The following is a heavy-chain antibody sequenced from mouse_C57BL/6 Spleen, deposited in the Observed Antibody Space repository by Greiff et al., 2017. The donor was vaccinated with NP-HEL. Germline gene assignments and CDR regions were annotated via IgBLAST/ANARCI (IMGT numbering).Heavy chain of an antibody. CDR1: GFTFSSYA. CDR2: ISSGGDYI. D-gene: IGHD3-2*02. J-gene: IGHJ3*01. V-gene: IGHV5-9-1*02. Sequence: EVKLMESGEGLVKPGGSLKLSCAASGFTFSSYAMSWVRQTPEKRLEWVAYISSGGDYIYYADTVKGRFTISRDNARNTLYLQMSSLKSEDTAMYYCTRDRAAQATVFADWGQGTLVTVSA. CDR3: TRDRAAQATVFAD.